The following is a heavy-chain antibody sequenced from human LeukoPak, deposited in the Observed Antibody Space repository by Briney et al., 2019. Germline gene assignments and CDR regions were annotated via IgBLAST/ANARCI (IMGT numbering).Heavy chain of an antibody. CDR3: ARDYPFEEPDIVVVPAATHVLDY. D-gene: IGHD2-2*01. J-gene: IGHJ4*02. Sequence: ASVKVPCKASGYTFTSYYMHWVRQAPGQGLEWMGIINPRGGSTSYAQKFQGRVTMTRDTSTSTVYMELSSLRSEDTAVYYCARDYPFEEPDIVVVPAATHVLDYWGQGTLVTVSS. CDR1: GYTFTSYY. CDR2: INPRGGST. V-gene: IGHV1-46*03.